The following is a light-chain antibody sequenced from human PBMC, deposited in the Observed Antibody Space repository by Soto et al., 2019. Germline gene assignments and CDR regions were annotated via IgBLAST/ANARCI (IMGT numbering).Light chain of an antibody. CDR2: GNS. J-gene: IGLJ2*01. CDR1: RSNIGAGYD. CDR3: QSYDSSLSGYVV. Sequence: QSVLTQPPSVSGAPGQRVTISCTGSRSNIGAGYDVHWYQPLPGTAPKLLVYGNSNRPSGVPDRFSGSKSGTSASLAITGLQAEDEADYSCQSYDSSLSGYVVFGGGTKLTVL. V-gene: IGLV1-40*01.